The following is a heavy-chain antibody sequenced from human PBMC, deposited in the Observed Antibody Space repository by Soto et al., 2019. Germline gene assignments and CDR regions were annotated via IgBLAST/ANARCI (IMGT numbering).Heavy chain of an antibody. CDR2: INSDGSST. J-gene: IGHJ4*02. CDR3: ARGAAPFFPFDY. V-gene: IGHV3-74*01. D-gene: IGHD1-26*01. CDR1: GFTVSSNW. Sequence: WGSLRLSCAASGFTVSSNWMHWVRQAPGKGLVWVSRINSDGSSTSYADSVKGRFTISRDNAKNTLYLQMNSLRAEDTAVYYCARGAAPFFPFDYWGQGTLVTVSS.